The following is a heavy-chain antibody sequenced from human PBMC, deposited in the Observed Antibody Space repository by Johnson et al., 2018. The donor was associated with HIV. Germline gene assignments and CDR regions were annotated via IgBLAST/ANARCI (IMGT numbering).Heavy chain of an antibody. CDR1: GFPFTDAW. D-gene: IGHD6-13*01. CDR3: TTLGYTTRPRAFDI. Sequence: VQVVESGGGLVKPGGSLRLSCAASGFPFTDAWMTWVRQAPGKGLEWVGQIKRKTDGGTTDYSSPVKGRLIISRDDSENTLYLQMNSLKTEDTAMYYCTTLGYTTRPRAFDIWGQGTVVTVSS. CDR2: IKRKTDGGTT. V-gene: IGHV3-15*01. J-gene: IGHJ3*02.